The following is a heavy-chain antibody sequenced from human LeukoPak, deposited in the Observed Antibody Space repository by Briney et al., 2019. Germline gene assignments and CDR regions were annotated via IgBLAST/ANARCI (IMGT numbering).Heavy chain of an antibody. CDR1: GFTFSSYG. D-gene: IGHD6-19*01. J-gene: IGHJ4*02. CDR3: AKDTGYSSGWFDY. Sequence: GGSLRLSCAASGFTFSSYGMHWVRQAPGKGLEWVAVISYDGSNKYYADSVKGRFTISRDNSKNTLYLQMNSLRAEDTAVYYCAKDTGYSSGWFDYWGQGTLVTVSS. CDR2: ISYDGSNK. V-gene: IGHV3-30*18.